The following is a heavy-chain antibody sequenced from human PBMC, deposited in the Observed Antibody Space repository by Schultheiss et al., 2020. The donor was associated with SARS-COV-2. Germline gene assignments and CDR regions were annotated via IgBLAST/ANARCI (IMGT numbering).Heavy chain of an antibody. Sequence: SETLSLTCTVSGGSISSGGYYWSWIRQHPGKGLEWIGSIYYSGSTYYNPSLKSRVTISVDTSKNQFSLKLSSVTAADTAVYYCARGDVEYYYGSGISNYYYYMDVWGKGTTVTVSS. CDR1: GGSISSGGYY. V-gene: IGHV4-31*03. CDR3: ARGDVEYYYGSGISNYYYYMDV. J-gene: IGHJ6*03. D-gene: IGHD3-10*01. CDR2: IYYSGST.